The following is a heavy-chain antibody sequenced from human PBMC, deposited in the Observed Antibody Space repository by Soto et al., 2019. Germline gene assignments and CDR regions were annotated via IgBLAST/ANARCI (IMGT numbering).Heavy chain of an antibody. D-gene: IGHD4-17*01. V-gene: IGHV1-69*12. CDR1: GGTFSSYA. CDR2: IIPIFGTA. J-gene: IGHJ6*02. Sequence: QVQLVQSGAEVKKPGSSVKVSCKASGGTFSSYAISWVRQAPGQGLEWMGGIIPIFGTANYAQKFQGRVTITADESTSTAYMELSSLRSEDTAVYYCARGSTGLMTTVTMRGYYYYYGMDVWGQGTTVTVSS. CDR3: ARGSTGLMTTVTMRGYYYYYGMDV.